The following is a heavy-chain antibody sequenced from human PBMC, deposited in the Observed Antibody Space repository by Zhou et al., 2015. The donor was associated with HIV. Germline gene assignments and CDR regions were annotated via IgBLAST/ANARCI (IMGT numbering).Heavy chain of an antibody. Sequence: QVQLVQSGAEVKKPGSSVKVSCKASGGTFSSYAISWVRQAPGQGLEWMGGIIPIFGTANYAQKFQGRVTITADKSTSTAYMELSSLRSEDTAVYYCARGGGVVPAAALYYYYGMDVWGQGTTVTVSS. CDR1: GGTFSSYA. CDR2: IIPIFGTA. CDR3: ARGGGVVPAAALYYYYGMDV. D-gene: IGHD2-2*01. V-gene: IGHV1-69*06. J-gene: IGHJ6*02.